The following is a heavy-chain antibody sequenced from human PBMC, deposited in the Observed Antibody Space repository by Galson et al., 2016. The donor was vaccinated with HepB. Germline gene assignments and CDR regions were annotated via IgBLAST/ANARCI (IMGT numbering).Heavy chain of an antibody. D-gene: IGHD3-16*01. CDR3: ARDLGRNGGFDY. V-gene: IGHV1-46*01. CDR2: INPSGGRT. CDR1: GYTFTGSY. J-gene: IGHJ4*02. Sequence: SVKVSCKASGYTFTGSYMHWVRQAPGQGLEWMGIINPSGGRTRYAQEFKGRVTMTRDTSTSTVDMELSSLRSDDTAVYYCARDLGRNGGFDYWGQGTLVTVSS.